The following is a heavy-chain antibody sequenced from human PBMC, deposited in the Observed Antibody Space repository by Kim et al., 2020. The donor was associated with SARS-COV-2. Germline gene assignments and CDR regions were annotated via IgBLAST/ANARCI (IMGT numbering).Heavy chain of an antibody. Sequence: KFQGGVTITADESTSTAYMELSSLRSEDTAVYYCARERDPDLDGYHAFDIWGQGTMVTVSS. CDR3: ARERDPDLDGYHAFDI. J-gene: IGHJ3*02. V-gene: IGHV1-69*01. D-gene: IGHD5-12*01.